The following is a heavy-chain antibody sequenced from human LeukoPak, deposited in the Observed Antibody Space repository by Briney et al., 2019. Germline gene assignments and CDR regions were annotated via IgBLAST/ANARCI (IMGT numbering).Heavy chain of an antibody. CDR1: GGTFSSYA. D-gene: IGHD2-8*01. Sequence: GASVKVSCKASGGTFSSYAISWVRQAPGQGLEWMGGIIPIFGTANYAQKFQGRVTITADESTSTAYMELSSLRSEDTAVYYCARVSIVLMVHAPDAFDIWGQGTMVTVSS. CDR3: ARVSIVLMVHAPDAFDI. CDR2: IIPIFGTA. J-gene: IGHJ3*02. V-gene: IGHV1-69*01.